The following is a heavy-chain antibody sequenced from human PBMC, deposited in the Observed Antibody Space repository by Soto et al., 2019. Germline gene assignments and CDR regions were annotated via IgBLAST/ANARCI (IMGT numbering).Heavy chain of an antibody. J-gene: IGHJ4*02. CDR3: ARDRWIVSTITSFDY. D-gene: IGHD5-12*01. CDR2: IWYDGRKE. V-gene: IGHV3-33*01. Sequence: HPXESLRLSCSASGFTFSTYGMHEVRQAPGKGLEWVALIWYDGRKEDYVDSVKGRFTISRDNSKNTLYLQMNSLRAEDTAVYYCARDRWIVSTITSFDYWGQGTPVTVSS. CDR1: GFTFSTYG.